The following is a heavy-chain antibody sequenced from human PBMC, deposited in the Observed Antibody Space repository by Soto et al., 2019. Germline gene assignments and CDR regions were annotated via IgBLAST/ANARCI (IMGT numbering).Heavy chain of an antibody. V-gene: IGHV1-69*13. Sequence: SVKVSCKASGGTFSSYAISWVRQAPGQGLEWMGGIIPIFGTANYAQKFQGRVTITADESTSTAYMELSSLRSEDTAVYYCARVRPHVVGATSFYFDYWGQGTLVTVSS. J-gene: IGHJ4*02. CDR2: IIPIFGTA. D-gene: IGHD1-26*01. CDR3: ARVRPHVVGATSFYFDY. CDR1: GGTFSSYA.